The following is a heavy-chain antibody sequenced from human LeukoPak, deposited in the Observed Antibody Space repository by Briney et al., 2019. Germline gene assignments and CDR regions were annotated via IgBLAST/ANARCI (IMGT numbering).Heavy chain of an antibody. D-gene: IGHD6-19*01. CDR3: ARDQGSGWYKD. J-gene: IGHJ4*02. CDR2: IYYSGST. Sequence: SETLSLTCTVSGSSISSYYWGWIRQPPGKGLEWIGYIYYSGSTNYNPSLKSRVTISVDTSKNQFSLKLSSVTAADTAVYYCARDQGSGWYKDWGQGTLVTVSS. CDR1: GSSISSYY. V-gene: IGHV4-59*01.